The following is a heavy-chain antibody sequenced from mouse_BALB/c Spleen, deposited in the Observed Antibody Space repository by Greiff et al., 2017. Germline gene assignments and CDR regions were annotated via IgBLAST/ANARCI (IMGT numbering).Heavy chain of an antibody. J-gene: IGHJ2*01. V-gene: IGHV5-17*02. CDR3: ARAVFDC. Sequence: EVMLVESGGGLVQPGGSRKLSCAASGFTFSSFGMHWVRQAPEKGLEWVAYISSGSSTIYYADTVKGRFTISRDNPKNTLFLQMTSLRSEDTAMYYCARAVFDCWGQGTILTVSS. CDR1: GFTFSSFG. CDR2: ISSGSSTI.